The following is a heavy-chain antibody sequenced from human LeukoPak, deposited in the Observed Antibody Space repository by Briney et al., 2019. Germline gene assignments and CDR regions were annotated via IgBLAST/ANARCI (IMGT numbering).Heavy chain of an antibody. D-gene: IGHD3-22*01. J-gene: IGHJ1*01. V-gene: IGHV3-7*01. Sequence: SGGSLRLSCEASGLTFSRDWMGWVRQAPGKGLEWVANIRQDGGETYYGDSVKGRFIISRDDAKNSLFPQMNRLRAEDTAVYYCATYSSLNTREFQYWGQGTLVTVSP. CDR2: IRQDGGET. CDR1: GLTFSRDW. CDR3: ATYSSLNTREFQY.